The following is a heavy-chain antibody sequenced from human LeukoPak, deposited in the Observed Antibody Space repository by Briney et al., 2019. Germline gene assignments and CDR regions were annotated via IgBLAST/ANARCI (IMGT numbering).Heavy chain of an antibody. Sequence: SETLSLTCAVSGYSISSGYYWGWIRQHPGKGLEWIGSIYHSGSTYYNPSLKSRVTISVDTSKNHFSLKLSSVTAADTAVYYCARAGLLWFGEFRPELDHWGQGALVTVSS. CDR1: GYSISSGYY. J-gene: IGHJ4*02. V-gene: IGHV4-38-2*01. CDR3: ARAGLLWFGEFRPELDH. CDR2: IYHSGST. D-gene: IGHD3-10*01.